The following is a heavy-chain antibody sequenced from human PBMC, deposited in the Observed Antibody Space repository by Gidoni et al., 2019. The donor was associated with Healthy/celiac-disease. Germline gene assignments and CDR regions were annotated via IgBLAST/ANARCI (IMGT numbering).Heavy chain of an antibody. J-gene: IGHJ3*02. CDR3: ASRYSSGWYVGAFDI. CDR1: GFTFSSYA. Sequence: EVQLLESGGGLVQPGGSLRLSCAASGFTFSSYAMSWVRQAPGKGLGWVSAISGSGGSTYYADSVKGRFTISRDNSKNTLYLQMNSLRAEDTAVYYCASRYSSGWYVGAFDIWGQGTMVTVSS. D-gene: IGHD6-19*01. V-gene: IGHV3-23*01. CDR2: ISGSGGST.